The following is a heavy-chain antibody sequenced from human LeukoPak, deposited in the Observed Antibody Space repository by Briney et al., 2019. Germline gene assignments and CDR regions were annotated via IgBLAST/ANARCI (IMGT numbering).Heavy chain of an antibody. CDR3: ARRGYSYGYYWYFDL. Sequence: PSETLSLKCAVYGGSFSGYYWSWIRQPPGKGLEWIGRINHSGSTNYNPSLKSRVTISVDTSKNQFSLKLSSVTAADTAVYYCARRGYSYGYYWYFDLWGRGNLVTVSS. D-gene: IGHD5-18*01. CDR1: GGSFSGYY. V-gene: IGHV4-34*01. J-gene: IGHJ2*01. CDR2: INHSGST.